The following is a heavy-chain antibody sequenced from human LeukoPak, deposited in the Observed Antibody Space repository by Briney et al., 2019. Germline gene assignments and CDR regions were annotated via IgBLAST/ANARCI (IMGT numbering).Heavy chain of an antibody. CDR1: GFTFSSYA. CDR2: ISGSGGST. V-gene: IGHV3-23*01. D-gene: IGHD3-22*01. CDR3: AKGTSYYDSSAPSDY. Sequence: PGGSLRLSCAASGFTFSSYAMSWVRQAPGKGLEWVSAISGSGGSTYYADSVKGRFTISRDNSKNTLYLQMNSLRAEDTAVYYCAKGTSYYDSSAPSDYWGQGTLVTVSS. J-gene: IGHJ4*02.